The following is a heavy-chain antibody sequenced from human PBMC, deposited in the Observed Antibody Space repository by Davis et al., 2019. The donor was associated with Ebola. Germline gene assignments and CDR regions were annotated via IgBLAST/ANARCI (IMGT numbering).Heavy chain of an antibody. J-gene: IGHJ4*02. D-gene: IGHD3-3*01. Sequence: PGGSLRLSCAASGFTFSSYAMTWVRQAPGKGLEWVSVISGSGGSTYYADSVKGRFTISRDNSENTLYLQMNSLTADDTAVYYCARAVFHEVLDYWGQGTPVTVSS. V-gene: IGHV3-23*01. CDR2: ISGSGGST. CDR3: ARAVFHEVLDY. CDR1: GFTFSSYA.